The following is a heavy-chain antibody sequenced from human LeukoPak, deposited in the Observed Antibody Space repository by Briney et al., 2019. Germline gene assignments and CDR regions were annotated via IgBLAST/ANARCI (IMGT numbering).Heavy chain of an antibody. CDR2: IYYSGST. D-gene: IGHD3-3*01. Sequence: SETLSLTCTVSGGSISSYYWSWIRQPPGKGLEWIGYIYYSGSTNYNPSLKSRVTISVDTSKNQFSLKLSSVTAADTAVYYCARAPITIFGVNPFDPWGQGTLVTVSS. CDR3: ARAPITIFGVNPFDP. CDR1: GGSISSYY. J-gene: IGHJ5*02. V-gene: IGHV4-59*01.